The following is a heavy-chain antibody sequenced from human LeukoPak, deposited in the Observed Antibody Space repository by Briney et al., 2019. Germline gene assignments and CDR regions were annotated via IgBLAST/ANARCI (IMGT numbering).Heavy chain of an antibody. J-gene: IGHJ4*02. CDR3: AKDFETWGD. CDR2: ISGSGGST. CDR1: GFTLSSYA. D-gene: IGHD3-9*01. Sequence: GGSLRLSCAASGFTLSSYAMSWVRQAPAKGLEWVSDISGSGGSTYYADSVKGRFTISRDNSKHTLYLQMNSLRAEDTAVYYCAKDFETWGDWGQGTLVTVSS. V-gene: IGHV3-23*01.